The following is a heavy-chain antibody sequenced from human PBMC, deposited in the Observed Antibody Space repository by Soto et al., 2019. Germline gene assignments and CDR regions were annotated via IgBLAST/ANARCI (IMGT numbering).Heavy chain of an antibody. V-gene: IGHV3-48*02. CDR3: AREVVVVAATRGLYYYYGMDV. CDR1: GFTFSSYS. J-gene: IGHJ6*02. D-gene: IGHD2-15*01. Sequence: GGSLRLSCAASGFTFSSYSMNWVRQAPGKGLEWVSYISSSSSTIYYADSVKGRFTISRDNAKNSLYLQMNSLRDEDTAVYYCAREVVVVAATRGLYYYYGMDVWGQGTTVTVSS. CDR2: ISSSSSTI.